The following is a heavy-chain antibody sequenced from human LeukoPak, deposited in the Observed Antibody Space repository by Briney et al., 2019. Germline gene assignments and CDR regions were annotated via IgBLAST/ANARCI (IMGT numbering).Heavy chain of an antibody. CDR1: GVSFSGYY. J-gene: IGHJ6*02. CDR2: INHSGST. CDR3: ARGPYSSGWSNYYYGMDV. Sequence: SETLSLTCAVYGVSFSGYYWSWIRQPPGKGLEWIGEINHSGSTNYNPSLKSRVTISVDTSQNQFSLKLSSVTAADTAVYYCARGPYSSGWSNYYYGMDVWGQGTTVTVSS. D-gene: IGHD6-19*01. V-gene: IGHV4-34*01.